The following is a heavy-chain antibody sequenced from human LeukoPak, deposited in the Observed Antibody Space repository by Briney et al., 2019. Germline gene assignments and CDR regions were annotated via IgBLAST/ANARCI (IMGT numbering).Heavy chain of an antibody. J-gene: IGHJ5*02. Sequence: GGSLRLSCAASGFIFSNYGMHWVRQAPGKGLEWVAVISYDGSNKYYADSVKGRFTISRDNSKNTLYLQMNSLRAEDTAVYYCARGIKWFTTWGQGTLVTVSS. CDR3: ARGIKWFTT. CDR2: ISYDGSNK. CDR1: GFIFSNYG. D-gene: IGHD3-22*01. V-gene: IGHV3-30*03.